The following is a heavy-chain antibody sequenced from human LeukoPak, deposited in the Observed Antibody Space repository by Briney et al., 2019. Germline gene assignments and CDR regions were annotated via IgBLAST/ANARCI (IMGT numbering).Heavy chain of an antibody. CDR1: GFSVRTTY. J-gene: IGHJ4*02. CDR2: LYTGGGT. Sequence: GGSLRLSCAASGFSVRTTYMSWVRQAPGKGLEWISVLYTGGGTDHADSVKGRFTISRDNSKNTLSLQMNSLRVEDTAIYYCTRSGYRHPYHFDSWGQGTLVTVSS. D-gene: IGHD3-22*01. V-gene: IGHV3-53*01. CDR3: TRSGYRHPYHFDS.